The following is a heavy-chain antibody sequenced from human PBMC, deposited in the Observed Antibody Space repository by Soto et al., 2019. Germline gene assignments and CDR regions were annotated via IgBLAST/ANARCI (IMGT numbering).Heavy chain of an antibody. J-gene: IGHJ5*02. CDR1: GFSLSTSGVG. V-gene: IGHV2-5*02. D-gene: IGHD5-12*01. CDR2: IYWDDDK. Sequence: SGPTLVKPTQTLTLTCTFSGFSLSTSGVGVGWIRQPPGKALEWLALIYWDDDKRYSPSLKSRLTITKDTSKNQVVLTMTNMDPVDTATYYCAHRQRDAGYVDFWVYNWFDPWGQGTLVTVSS. CDR3: AHRQRDAGYVDFWVYNWFDP.